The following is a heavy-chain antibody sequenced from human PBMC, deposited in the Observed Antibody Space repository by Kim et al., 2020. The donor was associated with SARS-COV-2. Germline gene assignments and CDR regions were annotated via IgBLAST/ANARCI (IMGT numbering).Heavy chain of an antibody. CDR1: GFDFSGYW. CDR2: TGQRGSGYER. J-gene: IGHJ4*02. V-gene: IGHV3-7*05. Sequence: GGSLRLSCEASGFDFSGYWMGWVRQVPGKGLEWVANTGQRGSGYERRYADSVEGRFTISRDDAKNALYLEMNSLRVEDTAVYYCAREARRAYGPYDFWGQGILVTVSS. CDR3: AREARRAYGPYDF. D-gene: IGHD3-10*01.